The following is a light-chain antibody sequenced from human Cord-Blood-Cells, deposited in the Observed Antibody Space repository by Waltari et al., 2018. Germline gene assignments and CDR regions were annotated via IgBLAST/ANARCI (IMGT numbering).Light chain of an antibody. CDR2: GAS. CDR1: QSVSSSY. Sequence: EIVLTQSPGTLSLSPGERATLSCRASQSVSSSYLAWYQQKPGQAPSLLIYGASSRATGIPDRFSCSGSGTDFTLTIIRLEPEDFAVYYCQQYGSSPWTFGQGTKVEIK. J-gene: IGKJ1*01. V-gene: IGKV3-20*01. CDR3: QQYGSSPWT.